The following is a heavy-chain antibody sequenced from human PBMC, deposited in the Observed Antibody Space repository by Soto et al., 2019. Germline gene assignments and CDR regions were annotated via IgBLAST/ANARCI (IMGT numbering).Heavy chain of an antibody. V-gene: IGHV1-46*01. CDR2: INPSAGTT. D-gene: IGHD5-12*01. CDR1: RYTFTRYF. Sequence: GASVKVSCKPSRYTFTRYFIHWVRQAPGQGLEWMGIINPSAGTTSFAQKFQGRVTMTSDTSTSTVYMELRSLRSEDTAVYYCARGNIVPTSWGYYFDYWGQGTPVTVSS. J-gene: IGHJ4*02. CDR3: ARGNIVPTSWGYYFDY.